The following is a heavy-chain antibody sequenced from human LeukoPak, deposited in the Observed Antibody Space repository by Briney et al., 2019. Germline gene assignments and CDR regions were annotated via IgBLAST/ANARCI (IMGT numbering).Heavy chain of an antibody. Sequence: GGSLRLSCAASGFTFSSYSMNWVRQAPGKGLEWVSSISVNGGTTYYADSVKGRFTISRDSSKNTLYLQMNSLRAEDTAVYYCVKGGGNVRRYFEYWGQGTLVTVSS. V-gene: IGHV3-23*01. CDR1: GFTFSSYS. CDR3: VKGGGNVRRYFEY. D-gene: IGHD4-23*01. J-gene: IGHJ4*02. CDR2: ISVNGGTT.